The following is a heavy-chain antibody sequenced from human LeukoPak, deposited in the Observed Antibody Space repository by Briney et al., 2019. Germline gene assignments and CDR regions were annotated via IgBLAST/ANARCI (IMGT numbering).Heavy chain of an antibody. D-gene: IGHD3-22*01. CDR3: ARDRFQYYYDSSGYNY. J-gene: IGHJ4*02. Sequence: GGSLRLSCAASGFTVSSNYMSWVRQAPGKGLEWVSVIYSGGSTYYADSVKGRFTISRDNAKNSLYLQMNSLRAEDTAVYYCARDRFQYYYDSSGYNYWGQGTLVTVSS. CDR1: GFTVSSNY. CDR2: IYSGGST. V-gene: IGHV3-66*01.